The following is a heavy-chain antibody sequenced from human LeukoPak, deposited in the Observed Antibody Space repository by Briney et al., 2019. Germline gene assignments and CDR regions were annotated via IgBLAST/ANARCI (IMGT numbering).Heavy chain of an antibody. CDR1: GYTFTSYD. Sequence: ASVKVSCKASGYTFTSYDINWVRQATGQGVEWMGWMNPNSGNAGYAQKFQGRVTMTRNTSISTAYMELSSRRAEDTAVYYCARDRIVATIFRSGWFDPWGQGTLVTVSS. D-gene: IGHD5-12*01. J-gene: IGHJ5*02. V-gene: IGHV1-8*01. CDR3: ARDRIVATIFRSGWFDP. CDR2: MNPNSGNA.